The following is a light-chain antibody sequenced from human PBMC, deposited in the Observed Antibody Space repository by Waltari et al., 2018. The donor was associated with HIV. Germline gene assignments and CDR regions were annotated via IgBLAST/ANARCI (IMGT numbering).Light chain of an antibody. J-gene: IGLJ3*02. Sequence: QSALTQPASVSGSPGQSITISCTGTSSDVGGYNYVSWYQQHPGKSPKLMIYEVSNRPSGVSNRFSGSKSGNTASLTISGLQAEDEADYYCSSYTSSSTRVFGGWTNLTVL. CDR2: EVS. CDR1: SSDVGGYNY. V-gene: IGLV2-14*01. CDR3: SSYTSSSTRV.